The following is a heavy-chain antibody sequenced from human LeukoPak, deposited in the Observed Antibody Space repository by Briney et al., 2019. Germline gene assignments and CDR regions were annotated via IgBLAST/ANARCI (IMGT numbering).Heavy chain of an antibody. CDR1: GFTFSSYS. CDR3: ARQSSGHNWFDP. Sequence: AGGSLRLSCAASGFTFSSYSMNWVRQAPGKGLEWVAVIWYDGSNKYYADSVKGRFTISRDNSKNTLYLQMNSLRAEDTAVYYCARQSSGHNWFDPWGQGTLVTVSS. J-gene: IGHJ5*02. CDR2: IWYDGSNK. V-gene: IGHV3-33*08. D-gene: IGHD6-19*01.